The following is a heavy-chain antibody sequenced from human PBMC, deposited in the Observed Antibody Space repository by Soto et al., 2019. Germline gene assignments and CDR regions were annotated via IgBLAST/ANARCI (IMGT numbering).Heavy chain of an antibody. Sequence: EVQLLESGGDLIQPGGSLRLSCAASEFTFSSYAMSWVRQAPGKGLGWVSAISSSGGSTFYADSVKGRFTISRDNSRNTLYLQMNSLRAEDTAIYYCAKYQPMTQPRPYFDYWGQGTLVTVSS. CDR3: AKYQPMTQPRPYFDY. V-gene: IGHV3-23*01. CDR2: ISSSGGST. CDR1: EFTFSSYA. D-gene: IGHD3-22*01. J-gene: IGHJ4*02.